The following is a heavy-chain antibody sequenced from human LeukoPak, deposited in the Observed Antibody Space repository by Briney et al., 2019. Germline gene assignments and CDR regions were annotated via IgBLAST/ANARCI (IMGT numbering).Heavy chain of an antibody. J-gene: IGHJ4*02. V-gene: IGHV3-21*01. CDR1: GFTFSSYS. CDR2: ISSISNYI. D-gene: IGHD6-19*01. Sequence: PGGSLRLSCAASGFTFSSYSMNWVRQAPGKGLEWVSSISSISNYIYYADSVKGRFTVSRDNAKNSLYLQMNSLRAEDTAVYYCARNPYTSGWYYFDFWGQGTLVTVSS. CDR3: ARNPYTSGWYYFDF.